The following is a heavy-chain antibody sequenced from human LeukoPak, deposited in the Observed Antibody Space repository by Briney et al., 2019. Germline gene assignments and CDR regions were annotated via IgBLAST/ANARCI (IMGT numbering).Heavy chain of an antibody. CDR2: IYSGGST. V-gene: IGHV3-66*01. CDR1: GFTFSTYA. CDR3: ARERDTAMVICD. J-gene: IGHJ4*02. D-gene: IGHD5-18*01. Sequence: GGSLRLSCAASGFTFSTYAMSWVRQAPGKGLEWVSVIYSGGSTYYADSVKGRFTISRDNSKNTLYLQMNSLRAEDTAVYYCARERDTAMVICDWGQGTLVTVSS.